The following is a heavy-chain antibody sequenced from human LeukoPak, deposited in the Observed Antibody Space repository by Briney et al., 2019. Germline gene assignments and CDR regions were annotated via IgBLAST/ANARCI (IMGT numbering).Heavy chain of an antibody. CDR1: GFTFSSYS. CDR2: ISSSSSTV. Sequence: GGSLRLSCAASGFTFSSYSMNWVRQAPGKGLEWVSYISSSSSTVYEAESVKGRFTISRDNAKNSMFLQMNSLRAEDTAVYYCARSARLMKGVVEVTALDDWGQGTLVTVSS. J-gene: IGHJ4*02. D-gene: IGHD3-3*01. V-gene: IGHV3-48*01. CDR3: ARSARLMKGVVEVTALDD.